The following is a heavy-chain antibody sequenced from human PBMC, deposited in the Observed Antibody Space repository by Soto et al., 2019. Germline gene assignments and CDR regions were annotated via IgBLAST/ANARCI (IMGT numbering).Heavy chain of an antibody. V-gene: IGHV3-23*01. CDR1: GFTFSSYA. D-gene: IGHD3-10*01. Sequence: EVQLLESGGGLVQPGGSLRVSCAASGFTFSSYAMSWLRQTPGKGLEWVSAIGNTGDGTYYADSVRGRFTISRDNSRNTLYLQMKSLRAEDTAIYYCAKPYYYGSGSYGVFDYWGQGTLVTVSS. J-gene: IGHJ4*02. CDR3: AKPYYYGSGSYGVFDY. CDR2: IGNTGDGT.